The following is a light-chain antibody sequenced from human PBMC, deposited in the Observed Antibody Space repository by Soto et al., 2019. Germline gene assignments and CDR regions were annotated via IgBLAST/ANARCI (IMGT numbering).Light chain of an antibody. V-gene: IGKV3-20*01. J-gene: IGKJ1*01. Sequence: EVVLTQSPGTLSLSPGERATLSCRASESVSSSFLTWYQQKPGQAPRLLIYRTSNRVTGIPDRFSGSGSGTDFTLTISRLETEDFQVYFCQHYGNSLWTFGQGTKVDIK. CDR2: RTS. CDR1: ESVSSSF. CDR3: QHYGNSLWT.